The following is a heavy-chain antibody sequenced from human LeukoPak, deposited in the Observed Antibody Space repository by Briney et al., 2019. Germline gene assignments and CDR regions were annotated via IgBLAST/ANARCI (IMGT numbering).Heavy chain of an antibody. CDR3: ARDHVIAAAAY. V-gene: IGHV3-21*01. CDR2: ISSSSYI. J-gene: IGHJ4*02. D-gene: IGHD6-13*01. Sequence: GGSLRLSCAASGFTFSSYSMNWVRQAPGKGLEWVSSISSSSYIYYADSVKGRFTISRDNAKNSLYLQMNSLRAEDTAVYYCARDHVIAAAAYWGQGTLVTVSS. CDR1: GFTFSSYS.